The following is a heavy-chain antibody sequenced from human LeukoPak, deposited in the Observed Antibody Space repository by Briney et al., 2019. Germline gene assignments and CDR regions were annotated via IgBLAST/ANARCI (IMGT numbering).Heavy chain of an antibody. J-gene: IGHJ6*02. Sequence: LGTPFPPRAVFGGVFSGFYWGWVPQPPGEGAEGIWGNKHSGNPKHNPSLKSRVTISVDTSKNQFSLKLSSVTAADTAVYYCARSKLDIVVVVASTDYYYYYGMDVWGQGTTVTVSS. V-gene: IGHV4-34*01. CDR3: ARSKLDIVVVVASTDYYYYYGMDV. D-gene: IGHD2-15*01. CDR1: GGVFSGFY. CDR2: NKHSGNP.